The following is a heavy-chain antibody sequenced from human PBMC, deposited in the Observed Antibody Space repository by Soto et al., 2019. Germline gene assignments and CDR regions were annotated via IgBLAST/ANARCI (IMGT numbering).Heavy chain of an antibody. D-gene: IGHD2-2*01. CDR3: ARRRVVPAANDAFDI. CDR1: GYTFTSYA. J-gene: IGHJ3*02. CDR2: INAGNGNT. Sequence: ASVKVSCKASGYTFTSYAMHWVRQAPGQRLEWMGWINAGNGNTKYSQKFQGRVTITRDTSASTAYMELSSLRSEDTAVYYCARRRVVPAANDAFDIWGQVTMVTVSS. V-gene: IGHV1-3*01.